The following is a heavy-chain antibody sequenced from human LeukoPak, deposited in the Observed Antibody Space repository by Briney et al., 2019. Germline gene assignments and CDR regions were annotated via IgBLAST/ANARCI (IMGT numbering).Heavy chain of an antibody. J-gene: IGHJ5*02. CDR1: GFTFSDYG. V-gene: IGHV3-7*01. CDR2: IMKDGNEK. CDR3: ARGHLDP. Sequence: PGGSLRLSCAASGFTFSDYGMNWIRQAPGKGLEWVARIMKDGNEKYYVESIKGRFTISRDNAKNALYLQMNGLRAEDTGVYYCARGHLDPWGQGTLVTVSS.